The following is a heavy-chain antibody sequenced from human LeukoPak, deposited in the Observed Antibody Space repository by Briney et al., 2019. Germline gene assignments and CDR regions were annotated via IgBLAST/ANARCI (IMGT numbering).Heavy chain of an antibody. CDR2: IYYSGST. V-gene: IGHV4-59*01. CDR1: GGSISSYY. D-gene: IGHD1-1*01. CDR3: ARTTNFDY. Sequence: PSETLSVTCTVSGGSISSYYWSWIRQPPGKGLEWIGYIYYSGSTNYNPSLKSRVTISVDTSKNQFSLKLSSVTAADTAVYYCARTTNFDYWGQGTLVTVSS. J-gene: IGHJ4*02.